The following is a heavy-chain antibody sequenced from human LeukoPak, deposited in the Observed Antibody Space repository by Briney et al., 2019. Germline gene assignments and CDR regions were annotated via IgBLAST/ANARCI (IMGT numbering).Heavy chain of an antibody. CDR2: IKQDGSEK. V-gene: IGHV3-7*01. Sequence: GGSLRLSCAASGFNFSTYGIHWVRQAPGKGLEWVAIIKQDGSEKYSVDSVKGRFIISRDNAKNSLYLQMNRLRVEDTALYYCARDSLEYTTSSAAYWGQGALVTVSS. CDR3: ARDSLEYTTSSAAY. D-gene: IGHD6-13*01. CDR1: GFNFSTYG. J-gene: IGHJ4*02.